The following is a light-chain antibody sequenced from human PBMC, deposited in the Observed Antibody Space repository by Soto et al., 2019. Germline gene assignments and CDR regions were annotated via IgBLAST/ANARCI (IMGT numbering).Light chain of an antibody. CDR3: QQYNNWPKT. CDR2: GAS. CDR1: QSVSSN. V-gene: IGKV3-15*01. J-gene: IGKJ1*01. Sequence: EIVMTQSPATLSVSPGERATLSCRASQSVSSNLAWHQQKPGQAPGLLIYGASTRAAGTPARFSGSASGTEFTLTISSLQSEDFAVYYCQQYNNWPKTFGQGTKV.